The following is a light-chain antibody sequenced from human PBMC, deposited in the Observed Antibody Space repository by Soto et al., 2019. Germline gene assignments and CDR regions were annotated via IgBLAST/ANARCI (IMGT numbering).Light chain of an antibody. Sequence: QLVLTQPPSVSGAPGQRVTISCTGSSSNIGAGYDVHWYQQLPGTAPKLLIYGNTNRPSGVPDRFSGSKSGTSASLAIIGLQAEDEADYYCQSYDSGLSVVFGGGTKVTVL. J-gene: IGLJ2*01. CDR1: SSNIGAGYD. CDR3: QSYDSGLSVV. V-gene: IGLV1-40*01. CDR2: GNT.